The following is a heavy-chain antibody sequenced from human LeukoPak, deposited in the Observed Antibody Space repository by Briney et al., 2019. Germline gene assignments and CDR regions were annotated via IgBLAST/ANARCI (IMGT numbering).Heavy chain of an antibody. CDR3: AHRGIMARGVPNWFDP. CDR1: GFSLSTSGVG. Sequence: SGPTLVNPTQTLTLTCTFSGFSLSTSGVGVGWIRQPPGKALEWLALIYWDDGKRYSPSLNSRLTITKDTSKNQVVLTMTNMDPVDTATYYCAHRGIMARGVPNWFDPWGQGTLVTVSS. V-gene: IGHV2-5*02. J-gene: IGHJ5*02. CDR2: IYWDDGK. D-gene: IGHD3-10*01.